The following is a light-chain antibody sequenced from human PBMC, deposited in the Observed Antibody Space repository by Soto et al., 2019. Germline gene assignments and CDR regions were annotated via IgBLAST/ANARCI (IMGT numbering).Light chain of an antibody. CDR2: GAS. Sequence: IVLTQSPGTLSLSPGERATLSCRTSQSVSSSYLAWYQQKPGQAPRLLIYGASSRATGIPDRFSGSGSGTDFTLTINRLEPEDFAVYYCQQYGSSSYTFGQGTKVEIK. J-gene: IGKJ2*01. V-gene: IGKV3-20*01. CDR1: QSVSSSY. CDR3: QQYGSSSYT.